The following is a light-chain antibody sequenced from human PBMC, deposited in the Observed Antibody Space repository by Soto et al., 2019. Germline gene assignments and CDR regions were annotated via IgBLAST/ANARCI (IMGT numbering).Light chain of an antibody. CDR2: GNN. CDR3: QSYDTGLSGSI. CDR1: SSNVGAGYD. J-gene: IGLJ2*01. V-gene: IGLV1-40*01. Sequence: QSVLTQPPSVSGAPGQRVTISCTGNSSNVGAGYDVHWYQQLPGTAPKLLIYGNNNRPSGVPDRFSGSKSGTSAALAITGLQADDEADYYCQSYDTGLSGSIFGGGTQLTV.